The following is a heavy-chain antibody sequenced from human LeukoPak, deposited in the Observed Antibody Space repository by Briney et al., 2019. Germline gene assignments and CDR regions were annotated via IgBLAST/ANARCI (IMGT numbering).Heavy chain of an antibody. D-gene: IGHD5-18*01. CDR1: GYTFSSYT. J-gene: IGHJ4*02. CDR2: INTNTGNP. Sequence: ASVKVSCKTSGYTFSSYTITWVRQAPGQGLQWMGWINTNTGNPTYGQGFTGRYVFSLDTSVSTAYLQISGLTADDTAVYFCGRDPRLGIRGYTYGYIEYWGQGTLVTVSS. V-gene: IGHV7-4-1*02. CDR3: GRDPRLGIRGYTYGYIEY.